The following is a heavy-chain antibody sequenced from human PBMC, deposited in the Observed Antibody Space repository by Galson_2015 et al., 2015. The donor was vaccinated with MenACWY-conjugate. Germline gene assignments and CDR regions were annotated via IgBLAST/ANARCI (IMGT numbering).Heavy chain of an antibody. CDR3: TRGVRLRPLEWVPYYMDV. V-gene: IGHV3-30*04. D-gene: IGHD3-3*01. CDR2: ISDDGTKE. Sequence: SLRLSCAASGFPFRTYALHWVRQAPGKGLEWVAVISDDGTKENSADSVKGRFTISRDSSKNTLYLQMNSLRPEDTAVYYCTRGVRLRPLEWVPYYMDVWGKGTTVTVSS. CDR1: GFPFRTYA. J-gene: IGHJ6*03.